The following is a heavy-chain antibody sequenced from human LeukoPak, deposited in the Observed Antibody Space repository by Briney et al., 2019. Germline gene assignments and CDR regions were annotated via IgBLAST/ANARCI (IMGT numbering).Heavy chain of an antibody. D-gene: IGHD6-13*01. J-gene: IGHJ5*02. CDR3: ARRGPYIAAAGMWEGRNWFDP. Sequence: GASVKVSCKASGGTFSSYAISWVRQAPGQGLEWMGGIIPIFGTANYAQKFQGRVTITADKSTSTAYMELSSLRSEDTAVYYCARRGPYIAAAGMWEGRNWFDPWGQGTLVTVSS. CDR2: IIPIFGTA. V-gene: IGHV1-69*06. CDR1: GGTFSSYA.